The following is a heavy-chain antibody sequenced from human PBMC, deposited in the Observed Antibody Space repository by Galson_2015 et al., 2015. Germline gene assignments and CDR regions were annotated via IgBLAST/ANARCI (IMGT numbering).Heavy chain of an antibody. D-gene: IGHD2-2*01. V-gene: IGHV3-33*01. CDR1: GFTFSSYG. CDR3: ARGGYCSSTSYPLVCGMDV. CDR2: IWYDGSNK. J-gene: IGHJ6*02. Sequence: SLRLSCAASGFTFSSYGMHWVRQAPGKGLEWVAVIWYDGSNKYYADSVKGRFTISRDNSKNTLYLQMNSLRAEDTAVYYCARGGYCSSTSYPLVCGMDVWGQGPRSPSP.